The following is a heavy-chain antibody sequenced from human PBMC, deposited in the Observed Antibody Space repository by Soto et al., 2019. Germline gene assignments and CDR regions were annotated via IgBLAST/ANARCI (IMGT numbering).Heavy chain of an antibody. CDR3: AKGKKLELRPSWFDP. J-gene: IGHJ5*02. D-gene: IGHD1-7*01. V-gene: IGHV3-23*01. CDR2: ISGSGGST. CDR1: GFTFSSYA. Sequence: GGSLRLSCAASGFTFSSYAMSWVRQAPGEGLEWVSAISGSGGSTYYADSVKGRFTISRDNSKNTLYLQMNSLRAEDTAVYYCAKGKKLELRPSWFDPWGQGTLVTVSS.